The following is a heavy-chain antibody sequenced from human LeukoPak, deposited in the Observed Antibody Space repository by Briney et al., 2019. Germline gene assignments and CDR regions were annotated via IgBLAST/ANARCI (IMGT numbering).Heavy chain of an antibody. J-gene: IGHJ4*02. CDR3: ARNCGGKGRYYFDY. CDR1: GFTFSSYA. CDR2: IYSGGST. Sequence: GGSLRLSCAASGFTFSSYAMSWVRQAPGKGLEWVSVIYSGGSTYYADSVKGRFTISRDNSKNTLYLQMNSLRAEDTAVYYCARNCGGKGRYYFDYWGQGTLVTVSS. V-gene: IGHV3-53*01. D-gene: IGHD4-23*01.